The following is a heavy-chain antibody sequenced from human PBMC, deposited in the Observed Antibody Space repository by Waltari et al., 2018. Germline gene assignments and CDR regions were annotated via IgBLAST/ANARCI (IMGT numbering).Heavy chain of an antibody. CDR2: IIPIFGTA. J-gene: IGHJ3*02. CDR3: VRNPGYSGWAGAFDI. Sequence: QVQLVQSGAEVKKPGSSVKVSCKASGGTFSSYDISWVRQAPGQRLEWMGGIIPIFGTATYAQKFQGRVTITADKSTSTAYMELSSLRSEDTAVYYCVRNPGYSGWAGAFDIWGQGTMVTVSS. CDR1: GGTFSSYD. D-gene: IGHD5-12*01. V-gene: IGHV1-69*13.